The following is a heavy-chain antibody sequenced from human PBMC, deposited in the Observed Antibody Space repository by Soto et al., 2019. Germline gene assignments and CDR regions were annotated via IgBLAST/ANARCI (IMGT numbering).Heavy chain of an antibody. CDR1: GFSLSTSGMC. Sequence: GSGPTLVNPTQTLTLTCTFSGFSLSTSGMCVSWIRQPPGKALEWLARIDWDDDKYYSTSLKTRLTISKDTSKNQVVLTMTNMEPVDTATYYCARIRIEWFGEWTDDWGQGTLVTVSS. V-gene: IGHV2-70*11. D-gene: IGHD3-10*01. CDR3: ARIRIEWFGEWTDD. CDR2: IDWDDDK. J-gene: IGHJ4*02.